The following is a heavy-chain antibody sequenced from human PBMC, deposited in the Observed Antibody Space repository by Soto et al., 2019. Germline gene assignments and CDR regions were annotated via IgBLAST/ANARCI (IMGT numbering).Heavy chain of an antibody. CDR2: ISGSGGST. V-gene: IGHV3-23*01. D-gene: IGHD2-8*01. J-gene: IGHJ5*02. CDR1: GFTFSSYA. Sequence: GGSLRLSCAASGFTFSSYAMSWVRQAPGKGLEWVSAISGSGGSTYYADSVKGRFTISRDNSKNTLYLQMNSLRAEDKAVYYCAKNQPWDIVLMVYAIPRRGLWFDPWGQGTLVTVSS. CDR3: AKNQPWDIVLMVYAIPRRGLWFDP.